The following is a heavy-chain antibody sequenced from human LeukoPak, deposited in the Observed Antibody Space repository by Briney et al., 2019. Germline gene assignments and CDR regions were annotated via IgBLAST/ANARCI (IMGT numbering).Heavy chain of an antibody. J-gene: IGHJ4*02. CDR1: GFTFSSYA. CDR2: ISYDGSKT. Sequence: PGGSLRLSCAASGFTFSSYAMHWVRQAPGKGLEWVAVISYDGSKTYYADSVKGRFTISRDNSKNTLFLQMNSLRAEDTAVYYCADRGIVVVPAAMGEPLGYWGQGTLVTVSS. D-gene: IGHD2-2*01. CDR3: ADRGIVVVPAAMGEPLGY. V-gene: IGHV3-30*04.